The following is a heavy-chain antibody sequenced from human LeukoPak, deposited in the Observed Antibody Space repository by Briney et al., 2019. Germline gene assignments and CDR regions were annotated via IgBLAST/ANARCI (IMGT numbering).Heavy chain of an antibody. CDR3: TRRRATSGYDSSENELDY. V-gene: IGHV3-73*01. J-gene: IGHJ4*02. D-gene: IGHD3-22*01. CDR1: GVTFSNAW. Sequence: GGSLRLSCAASGVTFSNAWMSWVRQAPGKGLEWVGRIRSKANSYATAYAASVKGRFTISRDDSKTTAYLQMNSLKTEDTAVYYCTRRRATSGYDSSENELDYWGQGTLVTVSS. CDR2: IRSKANSYAT.